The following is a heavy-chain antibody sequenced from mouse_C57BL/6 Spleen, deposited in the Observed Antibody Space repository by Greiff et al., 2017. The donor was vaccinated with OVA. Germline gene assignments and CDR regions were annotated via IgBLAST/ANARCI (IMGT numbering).Heavy chain of an antibody. CDR2: IDPETGGT. V-gene: IGHV1-15*01. Sequence: VQLPQSGAELERPGASVTLSCKASGYTFTDYEMHWVKQTPVHGLEWIGAIDPETGGTAYNQKFKGKAILTADKSSSTAYMELRSLTSEDATVYYCTSRGEYFDYWGQGTTLTVSS. CDR1: GYTFTDYE. J-gene: IGHJ2*01. CDR3: TSRGEYFDY.